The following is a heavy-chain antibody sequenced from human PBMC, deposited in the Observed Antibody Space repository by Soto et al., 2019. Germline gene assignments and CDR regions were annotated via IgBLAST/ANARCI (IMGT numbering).Heavy chain of an antibody. Sequence: QVQLVESGGGVVQPGRSLRLSCAASGFTFSSYGMHWVRQAPGKGLEWVAVISYDGSNKHYADSVKGRFTISRDNSKNTLYLQMNSLRAEDTAVYYCAKDQDTWGHYGMDVWGQGTTVTVSS. CDR3: AKDQDTWGHYGMDV. CDR1: GFTFSSYG. J-gene: IGHJ6*02. D-gene: IGHD3-16*01. V-gene: IGHV3-30*18. CDR2: ISYDGSNK.